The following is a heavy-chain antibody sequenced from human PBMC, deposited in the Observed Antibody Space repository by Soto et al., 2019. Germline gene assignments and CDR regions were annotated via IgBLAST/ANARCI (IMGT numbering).Heavy chain of an antibody. CDR1: GFTFSSYA. Sequence: EVQLLESGGGLVQPGGSLRLSCAASGFTFSSYAMSWVRQAPGKGLELVSAISGSVFSTYYADSVKGRFTISRDNSKNTLYLQMNSLRAEDTAVYYCAKDYYGSGSYYLSSYGIDVWGQGTTVTVSS. V-gene: IGHV3-23*01. CDR3: AKDYYGSGSYYLSSYGIDV. CDR2: ISGSVFST. J-gene: IGHJ6*02. D-gene: IGHD3-10*01.